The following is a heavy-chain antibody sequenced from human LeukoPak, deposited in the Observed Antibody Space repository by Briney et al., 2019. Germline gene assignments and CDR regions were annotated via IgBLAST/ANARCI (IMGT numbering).Heavy chain of an antibody. CDR2: ISSSSSYI. J-gene: IGHJ6*03. V-gene: IGHV3-21*04. D-gene: IGHD3-16*01. Sequence: GGSLRLSRAASGFTFSSYSMNWVRQAPGKGLEWVSSISSSSSYIYYADSVKGRFTISRDNAKNTLYLQMHSLRAEDTAVYYCAKLGGQEIYNYYVGVWGKGITVAVSS. CDR1: GFTFSSYS. CDR3: AKLGGQEIYNYYVGV.